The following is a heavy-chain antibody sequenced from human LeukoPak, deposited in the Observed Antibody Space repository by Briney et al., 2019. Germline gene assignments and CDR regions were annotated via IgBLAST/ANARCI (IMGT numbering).Heavy chain of an antibody. V-gene: IGHV1-8*01. CDR3: AVPADCGGDCFDY. CDR1: GYTFTSYD. Sequence: ASVKVSCKASGYTFTSYDINWVRQATGQGLEWMGWMNPNSGNTGYAQKFQGRVTMTRNTSISTAYMELSSLRSEDTVVYYCAVPADCGGDCFDYWGQGTLVTVYS. J-gene: IGHJ4*02. CDR2: MNPNSGNT. D-gene: IGHD2-21*01.